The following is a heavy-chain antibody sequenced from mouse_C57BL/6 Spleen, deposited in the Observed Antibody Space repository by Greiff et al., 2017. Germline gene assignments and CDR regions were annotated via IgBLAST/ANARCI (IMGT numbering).Heavy chain of an antibody. CDR2: IDPSDSYT. D-gene: IGHD2-1*01. CDR3: AIYGNYQAWFAY. Sequence: VQLQQPGAELVRPGTSVKLSCKASGYTFTSYWMHWVKQRPGQGLEWIGVIDPSDSYTNYNQKFKGKATLTVDTSSSTAYMQLSSLTSEDSAVYYCAIYGNYQAWFAYWGQGTLVTVSA. V-gene: IGHV1-59*01. J-gene: IGHJ3*01. CDR1: GYTFTSYW.